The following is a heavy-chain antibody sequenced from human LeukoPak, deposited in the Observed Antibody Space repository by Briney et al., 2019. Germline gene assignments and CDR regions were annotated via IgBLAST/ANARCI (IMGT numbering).Heavy chain of an antibody. CDR1: GFTVSGDS. J-gene: IGHJ4*02. Sequence: GGSLRLSCAASGFTVSGDSMNWVRQAPGKGLEWVSLIYSGDKTYYADSVKGRFTISRDNSRNTLYLQMNSLKTEDGAVYFCARGGNYSPFGYWGRGTLVTVSS. CDR2: IYSGDKT. CDR3: ARGGNYSPFGY. V-gene: IGHV3-66*02. D-gene: IGHD4-11*01.